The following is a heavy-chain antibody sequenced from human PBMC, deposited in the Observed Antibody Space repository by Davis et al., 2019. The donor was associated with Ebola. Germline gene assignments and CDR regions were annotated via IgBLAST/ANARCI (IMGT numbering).Heavy chain of an antibody. V-gene: IGHV2-26*01. CDR2: IFSNDEK. Sequence: SGPTLVKPTQTLTLTCTFAGFSLSTRGVGVGWIRQPPGKALEWLAHIFSNDEKSYSTSLKSRLTISKDTSKSQVVLTMTNMDPVDTATYYCARICASYYYDSSGYYSLWYFDLWGRGTLVTVSS. J-gene: IGHJ2*01. CDR1: GFSLSTRGVG. D-gene: IGHD3-22*01. CDR3: ARICASYYYDSSGYYSLWYFDL.